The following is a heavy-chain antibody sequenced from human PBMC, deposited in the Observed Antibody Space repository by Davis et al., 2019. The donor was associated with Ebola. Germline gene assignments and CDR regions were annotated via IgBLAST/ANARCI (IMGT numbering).Heavy chain of an antibody. CDR3: ASNTATRGMDV. Sequence: PSETLSLTCTVSGGSISSYYWSWIRQPPGKGLEWIGYIYYSGSTNYNPSLKSRVTISVDTSKNQFSLKLSSVTAADTAVYYCASNTATRGMDVWGQGTTVTVSS. J-gene: IGHJ6*02. V-gene: IGHV4-59*08. CDR1: GGSISSYY. D-gene: IGHD4-11*01. CDR2: IYYSGST.